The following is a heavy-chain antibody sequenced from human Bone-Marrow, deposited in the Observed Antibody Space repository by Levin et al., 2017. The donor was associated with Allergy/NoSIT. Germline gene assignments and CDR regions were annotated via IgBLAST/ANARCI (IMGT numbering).Heavy chain of an antibody. D-gene: IGHD6-19*01. J-gene: IGHJ4*02. CDR3: ARWYSSGWYKYFDY. CDR1: GFTVSSNY. CDR2: IYSGGST. V-gene: IGHV3-66*01. Sequence: GGSLRLSCAASGFTVSSNYMSWVRQAPGKGLEWVSVIYSGGSTYYADSVKGRFTISRDNSKNTLYLQMNSLRAEDTAVYYCARWYSSGWYKYFDYWGQGTLVTVSS.